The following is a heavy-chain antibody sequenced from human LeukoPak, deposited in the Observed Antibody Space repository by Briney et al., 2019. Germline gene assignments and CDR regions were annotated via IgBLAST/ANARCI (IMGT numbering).Heavy chain of an antibody. D-gene: IGHD3-3*01. V-gene: IGHV3-23*01. CDR3: AKDGGI. J-gene: IGHJ3*02. CDR1: GFTFTTYA. Sequence: GGSLSLSCAVSGFTFTTYAMTWVRQAPGEGLEWVSAITNSGANTYYADSVKGRFTISRDNSKNTLYLQMNSLRAEDTAVYYCAKDGGIWGQGTMVIVSS. CDR2: ITNSGANT.